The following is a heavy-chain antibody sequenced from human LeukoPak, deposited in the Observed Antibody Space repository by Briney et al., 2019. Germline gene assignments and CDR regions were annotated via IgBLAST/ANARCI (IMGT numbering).Heavy chain of an antibody. J-gene: IGHJ6*03. Sequence: SETLSLTCTVSGGSISSYYWSWIRQPPGKGLEWIGYIYYSGSTNYNPSLKSRVTISVDTSKNRFSLKLSSVTAADTAVYYCARDLVVPAARAVSFSDYYMDVWGKGTTVTVSS. CDR3: ARDLVVPAARAVSFSDYYMDV. CDR1: GGSISSYY. D-gene: IGHD2-2*01. V-gene: IGHV4-59*01. CDR2: IYYSGST.